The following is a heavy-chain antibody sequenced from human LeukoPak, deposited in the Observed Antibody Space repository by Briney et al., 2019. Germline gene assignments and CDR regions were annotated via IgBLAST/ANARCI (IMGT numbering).Heavy chain of an antibody. CDR2: IYYSGST. D-gene: IGHD2-2*01. J-gene: IGHJ4*02. CDR1: GVSISSYY. V-gene: IGHV4-59*01. Sequence: PSETLSLTCTVSGVSISSYYWSWIRQPPGKGLEWIGYIYYSGSTNYNPSLKSRVTISVDTSKNQFSLKLSSVTAADTAVYYCASEYCSSATCRFDYWGQGTLVTVSS. CDR3: ASEYCSSATCRFDY.